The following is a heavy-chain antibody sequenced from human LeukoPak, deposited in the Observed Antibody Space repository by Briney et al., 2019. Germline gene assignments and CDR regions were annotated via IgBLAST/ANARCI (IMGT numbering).Heavy chain of an antibody. CDR1: GGSISSGSYY. Sequence: PSETLSLTCTVSGGSISSGSYYWSWIRPPAGKGLEWIGRIYTSGSNNYNPSIKSRVTISVDTSKNPFSLKLSSVTAADTAVYYCARGRSSGWYFYFDYWGQGTLVTVSS. D-gene: IGHD6-19*01. J-gene: IGHJ4*02. V-gene: IGHV4-61*02. CDR2: IYTSGSN. CDR3: ARGRSSGWYFYFDY.